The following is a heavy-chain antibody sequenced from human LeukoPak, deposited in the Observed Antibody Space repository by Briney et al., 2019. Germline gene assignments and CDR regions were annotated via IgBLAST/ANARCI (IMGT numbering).Heavy chain of an antibody. CDR3: AKRGVVIRVILVGFHKEAYYFDS. V-gene: IGHV3-23*01. Sequence: GGSLRLSCAVSGIALSNYGMSWVRQAPGKGLEWVAGISDSDGRTNYADSVKGRFTISRDNPKNTLYLQMNSLRAEDTAVYFCAKRGVVIRVILVGFHKEAYYFDSWGQGALVTVSS. CDR1: GIALSNYG. CDR2: ISDSDGRT. J-gene: IGHJ4*02. D-gene: IGHD3-22*01.